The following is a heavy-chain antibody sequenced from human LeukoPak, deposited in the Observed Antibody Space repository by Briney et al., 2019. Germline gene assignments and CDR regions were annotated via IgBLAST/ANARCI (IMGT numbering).Heavy chain of an antibody. D-gene: IGHD2-2*01. CDR2: INHSGST. CDR3: ARGRWGYCSSTSCHGTAFDI. V-gene: IGHV4-34*01. J-gene: IGHJ3*02. Sequence: PSETLSLTCAVYGGTFSGYYWSWIRQPPGKGLERIGEINHSGSTNYNPSPKSRVTISVDTSKNQFSLRLSSVTAADTAVYYCARGRWGYCSSTSCHGTAFDIWGQGTMVTVSS. CDR1: GGTFSGYY.